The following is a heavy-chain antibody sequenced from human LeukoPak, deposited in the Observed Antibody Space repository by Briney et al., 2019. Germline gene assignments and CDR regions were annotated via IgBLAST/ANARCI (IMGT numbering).Heavy chain of an antibody. CDR1: GFTFSNYW. V-gene: IGHV3-7*01. Sequence: PGGSLRLSCAASGFTFSNYWLIWVRRAPGKGLEWVAYINQDGSETYYVDSLRGRFTISRDNAKKSLYLQMNSLRAEDTAVYYCARDFWGAYRVDYFDYWGQGTLVTVSS. CDR2: INQDGSET. CDR3: ARDFWGAYRVDYFDY. D-gene: IGHD3-3*01. J-gene: IGHJ4*02.